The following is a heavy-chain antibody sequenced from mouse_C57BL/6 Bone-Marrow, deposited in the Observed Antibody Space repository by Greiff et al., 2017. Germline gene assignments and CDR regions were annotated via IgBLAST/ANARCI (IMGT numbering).Heavy chain of an antibody. J-gene: IGHJ2*01. D-gene: IGHD1-3*01. Sequence: QVQLQQSGAELARPGASVKLSCKASGYTFTSYGISWVKQRTGQGLEWIGEIYPRSGNTYYNEKFKGKATLTADKSSSTAYMELRSLTSEDSAVYFCARYNFPDAYGGQGTTLTVSS. CDR3: ARYNFPDAY. CDR2: IYPRSGNT. V-gene: IGHV1-81*01. CDR1: GYTFTSYG.